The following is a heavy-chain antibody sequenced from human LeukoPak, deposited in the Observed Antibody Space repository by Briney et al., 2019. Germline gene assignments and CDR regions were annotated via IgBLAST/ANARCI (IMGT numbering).Heavy chain of an antibody. D-gene: IGHD3-10*01. Sequence: GGPLRLSWAASGFTFSSYSMSWVRQAPGKGLEWVSSISSISSYIYYADSVKGRFTISRDNAKNSLYLQMNSLRAEDTAVYYCARVGPGSRGVTRLDYWGQGTLVTVSS. CDR3: ARVGPGSRGVTRLDY. V-gene: IGHV3-21*01. J-gene: IGHJ4*02. CDR1: GFTFSSYS. CDR2: ISSISSYI.